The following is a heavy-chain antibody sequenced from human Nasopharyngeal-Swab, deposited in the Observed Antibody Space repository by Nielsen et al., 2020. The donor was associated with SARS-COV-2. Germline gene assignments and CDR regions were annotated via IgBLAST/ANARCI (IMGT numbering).Heavy chain of an antibody. CDR3: ARVEDPVVPAASHFDY. D-gene: IGHD2-2*01. Sequence: GESLKISCAASGFTFSSYAMHWVRQAPGKGLEWVAVISYDGSNKYYADSVKGRFTISRDNSKNTLYLQMNSLRAEDTAVYHCARVEDPVVPAASHFDYWGQGTLVTVSS. CDR1: GFTFSSYA. CDR2: ISYDGSNK. V-gene: IGHV3-30*14. J-gene: IGHJ4*02.